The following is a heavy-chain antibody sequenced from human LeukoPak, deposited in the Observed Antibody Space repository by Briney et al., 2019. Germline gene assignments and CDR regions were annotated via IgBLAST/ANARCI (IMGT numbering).Heavy chain of an antibody. D-gene: IGHD6-13*01. Sequence: GGSLRLSCAASGFSFSVYSMTWVRQAPGKGLEWVANIKQDGSEKYYVDSVKGRFTISRDNAKNSLYLQMNSLRAEDTAVYYCAKGGIAAAGTIDYWGQGTLVTVSS. CDR3: AKGGIAAAGTIDY. CDR2: IKQDGSEK. V-gene: IGHV3-7*03. CDR1: GFSFSVYS. J-gene: IGHJ4*02.